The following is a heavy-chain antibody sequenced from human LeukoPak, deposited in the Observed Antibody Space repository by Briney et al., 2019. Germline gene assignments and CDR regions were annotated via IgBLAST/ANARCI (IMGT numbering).Heavy chain of an antibody. D-gene: IGHD3-22*01. CDR2: YSGGST. J-gene: IGHJ4*02. Sequence: PGGSLRLSCAASGFTFSSNYMIYSGGSTYYADSVKGRFTISRDNSKNTLYLQMNSLRAEDTAVYYCARAPRRGYYDSYSYLDYWGQGTLVTVSS. CDR1: GFTFSSNY. CDR3: ARAPRRGYYDSYSYLDY. V-gene: IGHV3-53*01.